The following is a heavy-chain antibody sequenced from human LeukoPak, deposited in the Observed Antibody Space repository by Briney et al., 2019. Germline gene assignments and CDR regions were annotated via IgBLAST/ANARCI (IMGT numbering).Heavy chain of an antibody. CDR2: ISGSGGST. J-gene: IGHJ4*02. Sequence: PGGSLRLSCAASGFTFSSYAMSWVRQAPGKGLEWVSAISGSGGSTYYADSVKGRFTISRDNSKNTLYLQMNSLRAEDTAVYYCAKDPDYGDYVRYFDYWGQGTLVTVSS. CDR3: AKDPDYGDYVRYFDY. D-gene: IGHD4-17*01. V-gene: IGHV3-23*01. CDR1: GFTFSSYA.